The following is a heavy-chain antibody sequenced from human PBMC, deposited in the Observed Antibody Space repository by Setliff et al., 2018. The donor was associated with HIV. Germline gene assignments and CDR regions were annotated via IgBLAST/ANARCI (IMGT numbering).Heavy chain of an antibody. CDR2: TYYKSKWYN. CDR3: ARDWSLGYCSGGTCYSGWYFDL. Sequence: SQTLSLTCAISGGSVSSNTGAWNWIRQSPSRGLEWLGRTYYKSKWYNDYAVSVKSRITINADTSKNQFYLQLNSVTPEDTAVYYCARDWSLGYCSGGTCYSGWYFDLWGRGTLVTVSS. J-gene: IGHJ2*01. V-gene: IGHV6-1*01. D-gene: IGHD2-15*01. CDR1: GGSVSSNTGA.